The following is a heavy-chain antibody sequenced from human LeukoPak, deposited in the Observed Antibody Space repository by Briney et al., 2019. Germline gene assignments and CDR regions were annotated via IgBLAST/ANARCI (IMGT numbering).Heavy chain of an antibody. D-gene: IGHD1-1*01. CDR1: GGSLNNYY. J-gene: IGHJ4*02. Sequence: KPSETLSLTCTVSGGSLNNYYWTWIRQSPGKGLEWIGYIFYTGGTNYNPSLKSRVIISVDTSKNQYSLNLNSVTTTDTAVYYCARVGDWNDLVYWGQGAPVAVSS. CDR2: IFYTGGT. V-gene: IGHV4-59*01. CDR3: ARVGDWNDLVY.